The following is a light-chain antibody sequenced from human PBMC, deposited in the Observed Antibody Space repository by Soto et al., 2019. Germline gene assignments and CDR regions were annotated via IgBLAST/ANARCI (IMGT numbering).Light chain of an antibody. CDR3: AAWDDSLNGFWV. CDR2: SNN. Sequence: QLVLTQPPSASGTPGQRVTIFCSGSRSDIGSNTVNWYQQLPGMAPRLLIYSNNQRPSGVPDRFSGSKSGTSASLAISGLQSEDEADYYCAAWDDSLNGFWVFGGGTKVTVL. J-gene: IGLJ3*02. CDR1: RSDIGSNT. V-gene: IGLV1-44*01.